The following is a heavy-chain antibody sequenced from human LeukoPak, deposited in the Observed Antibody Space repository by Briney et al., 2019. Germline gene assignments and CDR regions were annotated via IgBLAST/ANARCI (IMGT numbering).Heavy chain of an antibody. Sequence: GGSLRLSCAASGFTFSSYAMSWVRHAPGKGLEWVSGISWNSGSIGYADSVKGRFTISRDNAKNSLYLQMNSLRAEDTALYYCAKEVAGRFDYWGQGTLVTVSS. D-gene: IGHD6-19*01. CDR1: GFTFSSYA. CDR2: ISWNSGSI. J-gene: IGHJ4*02. CDR3: AKEVAGRFDY. V-gene: IGHV3-9*01.